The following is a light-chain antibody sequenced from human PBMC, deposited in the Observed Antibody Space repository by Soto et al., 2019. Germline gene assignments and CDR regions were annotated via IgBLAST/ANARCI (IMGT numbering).Light chain of an antibody. V-gene: IGKV1-39*01. CDR3: QQSYSTPWT. J-gene: IGKJ1*01. Sequence: DIQMTPSPSSLSASLGDRLTITCRASQSISSYVNWYQQKPGKAPKLLIYAASSWQSGIPSRFSGSGSGTDFTLTISSLQPEDFAAYYCQQSYSTPWTFGQGTKVEIK. CDR1: QSISSY. CDR2: AAS.